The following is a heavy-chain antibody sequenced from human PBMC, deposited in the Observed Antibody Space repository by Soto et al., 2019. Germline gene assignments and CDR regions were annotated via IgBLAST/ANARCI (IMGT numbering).Heavy chain of an antibody. CDR1: GYTFHNFG. J-gene: IGHJ6*02. V-gene: IGHV1-18*01. Sequence: QVHLEQSGIEVKKPGASVKVTCKASGYTFHNFGISWGRQSPGPGLEWMGWISTYNDYTNYAQKVQGRVTVPTDTSASTVALDRRSLRPDDTAVYYCARLRYSGYHTHVYYGIHVWGQGTTVSVSS. D-gene: IGHD5-12*01. CDR2: ISTYNDYT. CDR3: ARLRYSGYHTHVYYGIHV.